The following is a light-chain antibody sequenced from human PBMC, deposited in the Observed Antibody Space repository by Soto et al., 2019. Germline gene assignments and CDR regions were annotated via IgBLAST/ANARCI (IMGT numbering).Light chain of an antibody. Sequence: EIVLTQSPGTLSVSPGERATLSCRASQTVSSSYLAWYQQKPGQAPRLLIYDASSRATGIPDRFSGSGSGTDFTLSVSRLEPEDFAVYFCQQYGSSPATFGQGTKVDIK. J-gene: IGKJ1*01. CDR1: QTVSSSY. CDR2: DAS. CDR3: QQYGSSPAT. V-gene: IGKV3-20*01.